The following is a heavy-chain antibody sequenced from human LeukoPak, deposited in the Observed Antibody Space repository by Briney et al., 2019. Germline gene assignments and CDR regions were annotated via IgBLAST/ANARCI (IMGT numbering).Heavy chain of an antibody. CDR1: GLTFAINW. CDR3: ARYSSSATYVYS. V-gene: IGHV3-7*05. CDR2: INQDGSQK. D-gene: IGHD6-6*01. J-gene: IGHJ4*02. Sequence: PGGSLRLSCAASGLTFAINWMSWVRQVPGKGLEWVANINQDGSQKNYLDSLRGRLTIFRDNAKNSLSLHMDSLRAEDTALYYCARYSSSATYVYSRGQGTLVTVSS.